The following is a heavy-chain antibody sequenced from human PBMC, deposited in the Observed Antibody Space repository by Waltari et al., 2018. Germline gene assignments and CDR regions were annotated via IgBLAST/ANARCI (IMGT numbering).Heavy chain of an antibody. CDR3: ASSNSGWYNDY. CDR2: INLGGSST. V-gene: IGHV3-74*03. D-gene: IGHD6-19*01. Sequence: EVQLVESGGGLVQPGGSLRLSCAASGFTFSRYWMHWVRQGPGRGLVWVSRINLGGSSTTYADSVKGRFTISRDNTKNTLYLQLNSLTAEDTAVYYCASSNSGWYNDYWGQGTLVTVSS. J-gene: IGHJ4*02. CDR1: GFTFSRYW.